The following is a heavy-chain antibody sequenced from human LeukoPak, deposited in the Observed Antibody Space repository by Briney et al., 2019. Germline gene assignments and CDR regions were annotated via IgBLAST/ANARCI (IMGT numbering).Heavy chain of an antibody. V-gene: IGHV3-23*01. D-gene: IGHD6-13*01. Sequence: GGSLRLSCAASGFTFSNYAMSWVRQAPGKGLEWVSVISGSGGSTYYADSVKGRFTISRDNSKNTLYLQMNSLRAEDTAVYYCAKGSHIGEAAAGSLFDYWGQGTLVTVSS. J-gene: IGHJ4*02. CDR3: AKGSHIGEAAAGSLFDY. CDR1: GFTFSNYA. CDR2: ISGSGGST.